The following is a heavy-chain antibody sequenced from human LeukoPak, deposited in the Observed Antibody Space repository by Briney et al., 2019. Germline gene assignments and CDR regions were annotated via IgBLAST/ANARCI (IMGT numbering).Heavy chain of an antibody. CDR3: ARAGRANIVATIRPYYYYMDV. V-gene: IGHV4-39*07. D-gene: IGHD5-12*01. J-gene: IGHJ6*03. CDR1: GGSISSSSYY. CDR2: IYYSGST. Sequence: SETLSLTCTVSGGSISSSSYYWGWIRQPPGKGLEWIGSIYYSGSTYYNPSLKSRVTISVDTSKNQFSLKLSSVTAADTAVYYCARAGRANIVATIRPYYYYMDVWGKGTTVTISS.